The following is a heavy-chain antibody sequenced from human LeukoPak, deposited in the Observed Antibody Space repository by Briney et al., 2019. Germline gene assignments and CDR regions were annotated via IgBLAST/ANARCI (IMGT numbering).Heavy chain of an antibody. J-gene: IGHJ4*02. CDR3: ARGEMATIFY. CDR1: GFTFSTYT. D-gene: IGHD5-24*01. V-gene: IGHV3-21*01. Sequence: GESLRLSCAASGFTFSTYTMDWVRQAPGKGLEWVSSNSSRGTYIYYADSVKGRFTISRDNAKNSLSLQMNSLRAEDTAVYYCARGEMATIFYWGQGTLVTVSS. CDR2: NSSRGTYI.